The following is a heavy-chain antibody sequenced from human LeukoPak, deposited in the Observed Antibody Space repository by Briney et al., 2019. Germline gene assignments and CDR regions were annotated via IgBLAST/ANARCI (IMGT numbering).Heavy chain of an antibody. CDR3: ARDSRTYYDFWSGYSSTLYFDY. V-gene: IGHV1-18*01. J-gene: IGHJ4*02. Sequence: ASVKVCCKGSGYTFTSYDINWVRQATGQGLEWMGWMNPNSGNTNYAQKLQGRVTMTTDTSTSTAYMELRSLRSDDTAVYYCARDSRTYYDFWSGYSSTLYFDYWGQGTLVTVSS. CDR2: MNPNSGNT. CDR1: GYTFTSYD. D-gene: IGHD3-3*01.